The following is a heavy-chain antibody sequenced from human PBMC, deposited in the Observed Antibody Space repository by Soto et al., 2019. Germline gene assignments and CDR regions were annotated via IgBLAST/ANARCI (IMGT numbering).Heavy chain of an antibody. D-gene: IGHD6-6*01. CDR3: ARGSSIAGLYYGMDV. V-gene: IGHV4-31*03. CDR1: GGSISSGGYY. Sequence: QVQLQESGPGLVKPSQTLSLTCTVSGGSISSGGYYWTWIRQHPGKGLEWIGYNYYSGITYYNPSPKSRVTISLDTSKNKFSLKLSSVTAADTAVYYCARGSSIAGLYYGMDVWGQGTTVTVSS. J-gene: IGHJ6*02. CDR2: NYYSGIT.